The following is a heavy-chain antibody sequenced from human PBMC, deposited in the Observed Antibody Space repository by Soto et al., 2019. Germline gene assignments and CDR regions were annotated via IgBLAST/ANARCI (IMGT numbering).Heavy chain of an antibody. CDR3: AVMGYCSTTTCRNILDV. V-gene: IGHV4-59*11. D-gene: IGHD2-2*01. CDR2: INYSGST. Sequence: SETLSLTCTVSGGSISSHYWSWIRQPPGKGLEWIGYINYSGSTNYNPSLESRVTISVDTSKNQFSLRVSSVTAADTAVYYCAVMGYCSTTTCRNILDVWGQGTTVIVSS. CDR1: GGSISSHY. J-gene: IGHJ6*02.